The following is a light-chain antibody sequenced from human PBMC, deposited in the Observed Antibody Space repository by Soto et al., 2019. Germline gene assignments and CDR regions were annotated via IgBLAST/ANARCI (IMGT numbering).Light chain of an antibody. V-gene: IGLV2-8*01. J-gene: IGLJ2*01. Sequence: QSALAQPPSASGSPGQSVTISCTGTSSDIGGSNYVSWYQQHPDKAPRLMIYEVSKRPSGVPDRFSGSKSGNTAYLTVSGLQAEDEADYYCSSRAGDRIVVVFGGGTKLTVL. CDR3: SSRAGDRIVVV. CDR2: EVS. CDR1: SSDIGGSNY.